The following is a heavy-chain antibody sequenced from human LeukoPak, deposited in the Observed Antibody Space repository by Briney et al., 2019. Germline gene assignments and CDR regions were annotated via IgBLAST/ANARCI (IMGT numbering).Heavy chain of an antibody. CDR2: IYYSGTS. J-gene: IGHJ4*02. D-gene: IGHD3-10*01. Sequence: PSQTLSLTCTVSGDSISSRDYYWSWIRQHPGKGLEWLGYIYYSGTSDYNLSLGRGVTISVDTSKNQFSLKMSSVTAADTAVYYCARVKIDRASGSSYPFDYWGQGTLVTVSS. CDR1: GDSISSRDYY. CDR3: ARVKIDRASGSSYPFDY. V-gene: IGHV4-31*03.